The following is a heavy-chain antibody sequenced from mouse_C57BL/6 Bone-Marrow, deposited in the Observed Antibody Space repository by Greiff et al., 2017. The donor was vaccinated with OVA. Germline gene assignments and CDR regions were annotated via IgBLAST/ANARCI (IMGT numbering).Heavy chain of an antibody. CDR2: IDPEDGDT. CDR3: TGGLRDWYFDV. V-gene: IGHV14-1*01. J-gene: IGHJ1*03. D-gene: IGHD2-4*01. Sequence: VQLQQPGAELVRPGASVKLSCTASGFNIQDYYMHWVKQRPEQGLEWIGRIDPEDGDTEYAPKFQGKATMTADTSSNTAYLQLSSLTSEDTAVYYCTGGLRDWYFDVWGTGTTVTVSS. CDR1: GFNIQDYY.